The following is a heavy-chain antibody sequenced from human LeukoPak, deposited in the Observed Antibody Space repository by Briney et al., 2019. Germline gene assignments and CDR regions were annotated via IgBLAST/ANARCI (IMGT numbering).Heavy chain of an antibody. V-gene: IGHV4-34*01. CDR3: AMVTARLGWFDP. Sequence: SETLSLTCAVYGGSFSGYYWSWIRQPPGKGLEWIGEINHSGSTNYNPSLKSRVTISVDTSKNQFSLKLRSVTAADTAAYYCAMVTARLGWFDPWGQGTLVTVSS. CDR1: GGSFSGYY. J-gene: IGHJ5*02. CDR2: INHSGST. D-gene: IGHD2-21*02.